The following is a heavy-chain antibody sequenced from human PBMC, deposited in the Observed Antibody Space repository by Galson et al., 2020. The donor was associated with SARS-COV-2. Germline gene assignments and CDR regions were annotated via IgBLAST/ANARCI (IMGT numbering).Heavy chain of an antibody. CDR2: IYWDDDK. CDR1: GFSLSTSGVG. V-gene: IGHV2-5*02. CDR3: AQGTATYYYGSGSYSPFDY. D-gene: IGHD3-10*01. Sequence: KMSGPTLVKPTQTLTLTCTFSGFSLSTSGVGVGWIRQPPGKALEWLALIYWDDDKRYSPSLKSRLTITKDTSKNQVVLTMTNMDPVDTATYYCAQGTATYYYGSGSYSPFDYWGQGTLVTVSS. J-gene: IGHJ4*02.